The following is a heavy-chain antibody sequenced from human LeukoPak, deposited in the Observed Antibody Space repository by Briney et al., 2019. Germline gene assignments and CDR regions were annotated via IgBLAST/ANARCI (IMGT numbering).Heavy chain of an antibody. D-gene: IGHD6-13*01. CDR1: GFTFSSYW. V-gene: IGHV3-7*01. CDR2: MKQDGSEK. CDR3: ARDRPGYTSSWYSPFDY. Sequence: PGGSLRLSCAASGFTFSSYWMTWVRQAPGKGLEWVANMKQDGSEKYYVDSVKGRFTISRDNAKNSLYLQMNRLRADGTAVYYCARDRPGYTSSWYSPFDYWGQGTLVTVSS. J-gene: IGHJ4*02.